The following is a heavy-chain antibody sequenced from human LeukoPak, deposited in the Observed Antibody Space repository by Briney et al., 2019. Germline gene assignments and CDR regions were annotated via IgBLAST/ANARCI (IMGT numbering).Heavy chain of an antibody. Sequence: SGTLSLTCAVSGGSISSSNWWSWVRQPPGKGLEWIGEIYHSGSTNYSPSLKSRVTISVDKSKNQFSLKLSSVTAADTAVYYCARVIVVVVAAQGYFDYWGQGTLVTVSS. J-gene: IGHJ4*02. CDR1: GGSISSSNW. D-gene: IGHD2-15*01. CDR2: IYHSGST. CDR3: ARVIVVVVAAQGYFDY. V-gene: IGHV4-4*02.